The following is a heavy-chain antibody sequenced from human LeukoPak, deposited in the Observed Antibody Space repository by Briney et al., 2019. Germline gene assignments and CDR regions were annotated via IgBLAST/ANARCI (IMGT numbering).Heavy chain of an antibody. CDR3: ARDLFYVY. CDR2: ISSSGTAT. Sequence: GGSLRLSCAASGFTFSSYTMNWGRQAPGKGLEWVSSISSSGTATYYADSVKGRFTVSRDYAKTSLYLQMNSLRDEDTAVYYCARDLFYVYWGQGTLVTVSS. V-gene: IGHV3-48*02. CDR1: GFTFSSYT. J-gene: IGHJ4*02. D-gene: IGHD3-10*02.